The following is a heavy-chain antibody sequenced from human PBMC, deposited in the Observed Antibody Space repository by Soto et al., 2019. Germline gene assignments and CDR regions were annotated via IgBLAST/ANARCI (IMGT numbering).Heavy chain of an antibody. V-gene: IGHV3-33*01. Sequence: PGGSLRLSCAASGFIFTSYGMHGVCQAPGKGLEWVAGIWYDGNSKYYEDSVKGRFTISRVNSKNTLYLEMNSLRGDDTAVYYCARENYYDTSGLDYWGQGTLVNVS. CDR3: ARENYYDTSGLDY. D-gene: IGHD3-22*01. J-gene: IGHJ4*02. CDR1: GFIFTSYG. CDR2: IWYDGNSK.